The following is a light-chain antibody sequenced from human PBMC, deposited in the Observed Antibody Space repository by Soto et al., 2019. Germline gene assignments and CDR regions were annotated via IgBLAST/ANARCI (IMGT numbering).Light chain of an antibody. CDR1: QSISSSF. J-gene: IGKJ4*01. Sequence: EIVLTQSPGILCLSPGERASLSCGASQSISSSFLAWYRQKPGQAPRLLIYGASSRATGIPDRFSGTGSETDFTLTISRLEPGDFAVYYCQQYGSSPPLTFGGGTKVDI. CDR3: QQYGSSPPLT. CDR2: GAS. V-gene: IGKV3-20*01.